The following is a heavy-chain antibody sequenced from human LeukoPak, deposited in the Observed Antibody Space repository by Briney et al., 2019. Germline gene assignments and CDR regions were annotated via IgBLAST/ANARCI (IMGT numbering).Heavy chain of an antibody. CDR1: GGSFSGYY. CDR3: ARDTGEDWYFDL. J-gene: IGHJ2*01. D-gene: IGHD7-27*01. CDR2: INHSGST. Sequence: NASETLSLTCAVYGGSFSGYYWSWIPEPPGKGLEWIGEINHSGSTNYNPSLKSRVTMSVDTSKNQFSLKLSSVTAADTGVYYCARDTGEDWYFDLWGRGTLVTVSS. V-gene: IGHV4-34*01.